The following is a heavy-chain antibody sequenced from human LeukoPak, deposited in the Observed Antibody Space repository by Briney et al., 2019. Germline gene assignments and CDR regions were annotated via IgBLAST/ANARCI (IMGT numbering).Heavy chain of an antibody. CDR2: IWYDGSNK. CDR1: GFTFSSYG. Sequence: GGSLRLSCAASGFTFSSYGMHWVRQAPGKGLEWVAVIWYDGSNKYYADSVKGRFTISRDNSKNTLYLQMNSLRAEDTAVYYCAKDHAYYDFWSGYLNWFDPWGQGTLVTVSS. D-gene: IGHD3-3*01. V-gene: IGHV3-30*02. J-gene: IGHJ5*02. CDR3: AKDHAYYDFWSGYLNWFDP.